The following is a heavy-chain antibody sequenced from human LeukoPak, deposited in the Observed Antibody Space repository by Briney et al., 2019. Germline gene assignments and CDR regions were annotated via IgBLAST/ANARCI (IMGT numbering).Heavy chain of an antibody. CDR3: ARDAVYSSSWYESLKYYYCGMDV. Sequence: ASVKVSCKASGYTFTGYYMHWVRQAPGQGLEWMGWINPNSGGTNYAQKFQGRVTMTRDTSISTAYMELSRLRSDDTAVYYCARDAVYSSSWYESLKYYYCGMDVWGQGTTVTVSS. CDR1: GYTFTGYY. J-gene: IGHJ6*02. V-gene: IGHV1-2*02. D-gene: IGHD6-13*01. CDR2: INPNSGGT.